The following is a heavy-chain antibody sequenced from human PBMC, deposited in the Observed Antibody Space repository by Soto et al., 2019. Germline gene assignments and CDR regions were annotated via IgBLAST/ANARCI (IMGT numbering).Heavy chain of an antibody. V-gene: IGHV1-2*04. Sequence: QVQLVQSGAEVKKPGASVKVSCKASGYTFTGYYMHWVRQAPGQGLEWMGWINPNSGGTNYAQKFQGWVTMTRETSISTAYMELSRLRSDDTAVYYCARDLWFGENRYGMDVWGQGTTVTVSS. CDR2: INPNSGGT. J-gene: IGHJ6*02. CDR3: ARDLWFGENRYGMDV. D-gene: IGHD3-10*01. CDR1: GYTFTGYY.